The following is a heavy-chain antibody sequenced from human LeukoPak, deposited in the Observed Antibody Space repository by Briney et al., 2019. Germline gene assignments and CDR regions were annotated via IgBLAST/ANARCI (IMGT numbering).Heavy chain of an antibody. CDR3: AEDGIRDFDWLIHYYYGMDV. Sequence: GASVKVSCKASGYTFTGYYMHWVRQAPGQGLEWMGWINPNSGGTNYAQKFQGRVTMTRDTSISTAYMELSRLRSDDTAVFFRAEDGIRDFDWLIHYYYGMDVWGQGTTVTVSS. CDR1: GYTFTGYY. CDR2: INPNSGGT. J-gene: IGHJ6*02. D-gene: IGHD3-9*01. V-gene: IGHV1-2*02.